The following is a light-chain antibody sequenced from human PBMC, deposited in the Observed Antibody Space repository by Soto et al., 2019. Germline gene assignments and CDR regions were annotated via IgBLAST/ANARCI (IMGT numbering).Light chain of an antibody. CDR2: EVS. V-gene: IGLV2-14*01. J-gene: IGLJ2*01. CDR3: SSYSSSSSVI. Sequence: QSALTQPASVSGSPGQPITIYCTGTSSDVGGYNYVSWYQQHPGKAPKLMIYEVSNRPSGVSNRFSGSKSGNTASLTISGLQAEDEADYYCSSYSSSSSVIFGGGTQLTVL. CDR1: SSDVGGYNY.